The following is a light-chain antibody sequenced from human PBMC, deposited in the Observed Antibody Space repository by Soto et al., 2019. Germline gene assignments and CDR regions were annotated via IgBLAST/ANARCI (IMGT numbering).Light chain of an antibody. Sequence: EIVLTQSPGTLSLSPGERATLSCRASQSVSRNLAWYQQRPGQSPRLLIYGASSRATGIPDRFRGSGSGTDFTLTISRLEPEDFAVYYCQQYGASPRTFGQGTKVDIK. CDR3: QQYGASPRT. CDR1: QSVSRN. CDR2: GAS. V-gene: IGKV3-20*01. J-gene: IGKJ1*01.